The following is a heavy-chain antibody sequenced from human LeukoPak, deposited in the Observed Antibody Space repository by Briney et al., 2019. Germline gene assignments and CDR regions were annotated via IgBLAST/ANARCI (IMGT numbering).Heavy chain of an antibody. D-gene: IGHD3-22*01. V-gene: IGHV1-69*13. Sequence: ASVKVSCKASGGTFSSYAISWVRQAPGQGLEWMGGITPIFGTANYAQKFQGRVTITADESTSTAYMELSSLRSEDTAVYYCARGDYYDSSGYYPITDYWGQGTLVTVSS. J-gene: IGHJ4*02. CDR3: ARGDYYDSSGYYPITDY. CDR2: ITPIFGTA. CDR1: GGTFSSYA.